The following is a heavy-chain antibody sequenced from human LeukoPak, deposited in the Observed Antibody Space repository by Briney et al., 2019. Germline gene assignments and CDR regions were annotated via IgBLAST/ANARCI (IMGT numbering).Heavy chain of an antibody. J-gene: IGHJ3*02. Sequence: GGSLRLSCAASGFTLSSYAMSWVRQAPGKGLEWVSAISGSGGSTYYADSVKGRFTISRDNSKNTLYLQMNSLRAEDTAVYYCAKVVLPFRTINAFDIWGQGTMVTVSS. CDR1: GFTLSSYA. CDR2: ISGSGGST. D-gene: IGHD4/OR15-4a*01. CDR3: AKVVLPFRTINAFDI. V-gene: IGHV3-23*01.